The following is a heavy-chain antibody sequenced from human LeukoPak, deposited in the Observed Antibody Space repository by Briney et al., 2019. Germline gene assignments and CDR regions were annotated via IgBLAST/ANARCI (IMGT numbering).Heavy chain of an antibody. CDR1: GFSLSTYG. J-gene: IGHJ4*02. V-gene: IGHV3-23*01. D-gene: IGHD6-19*01. CDR3: AKDHGTAVAGFYY. Sequence: GGSLRLACAVSGFSLSTYGVSWVRQPPGKGLEWVSGITGTGGSTYYADSVKGRFTVSRDTSKNTLYLQMNSLRAEDTAIYYCAKDHGTAVAGFYYWGQGTLVTVSP. CDR2: ITGTGGST.